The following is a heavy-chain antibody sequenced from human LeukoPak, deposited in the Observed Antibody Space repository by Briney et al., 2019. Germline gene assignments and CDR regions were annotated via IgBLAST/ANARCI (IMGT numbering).Heavy chain of an antibody. J-gene: IGHJ5*02. CDR1: GYTFTSYY. CDR3: AREDGELLGWFDP. Sequence: GASVKVSCKASGYTFTSYYMHWVRQATGQGLGWMGWMSPNSGNTGYAQKFQGRVTITRNTSISTAYMELSSLRSEDTAVYYCAREDGELLGWFDPWGQGTLVTVSS. D-gene: IGHD1-26*01. CDR2: MSPNSGNT. V-gene: IGHV1-8*03.